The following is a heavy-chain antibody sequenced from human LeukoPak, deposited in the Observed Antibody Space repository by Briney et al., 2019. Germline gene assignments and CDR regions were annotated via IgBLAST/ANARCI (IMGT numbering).Heavy chain of an antibody. V-gene: IGHV1-2*02. CDR3: ARVIVTWAGEGGLDY. J-gene: IGHJ4*02. Sequence: GASVKVSCKASGYTFTGYYMHWVRQAPGQGLEWMGWINPNSGGTNYAQKFQGRVTMTRDTSISTAYMELSRLRSDDTAVYYCARVIVTWAGEGGLDYWGQGTLVTVSS. CDR2: INPNSGGT. CDR1: GYTFTGYY. D-gene: IGHD2-21*01.